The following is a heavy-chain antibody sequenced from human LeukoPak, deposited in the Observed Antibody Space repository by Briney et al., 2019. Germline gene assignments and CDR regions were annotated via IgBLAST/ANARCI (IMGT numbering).Heavy chain of an antibody. CDR1: GGSINTNY. CDR2: IHYSGST. Sequence: SETLSLTCTVSGGSINTNYWSWIRQPPGRGLEWVGYIHYSGSTNCNPSLKSRVTISVDTSKNQVSLYLTSVTAADTAVYYCTRVESGWLLKYWGQGSLVTVSS. J-gene: IGHJ4*02. CDR3: TRVESGWLLKY. D-gene: IGHD6-19*01. V-gene: IGHV4-59*01.